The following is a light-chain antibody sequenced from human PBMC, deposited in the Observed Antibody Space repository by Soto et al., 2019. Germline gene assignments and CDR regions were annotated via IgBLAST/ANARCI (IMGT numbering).Light chain of an antibody. CDR2: GAS. V-gene: IGKV3-15*01. Sequence: EIVMTQSPATLPVSPGARATLSCRASQSVSSNLAWYQQKPCQAPRFLIYGASTRATGIPARFSGSGSGTEFTHTISSLQSEDFAVYYCQQYDNLPLTFGGGTKVEIK. CDR3: QQYDNLPLT. J-gene: IGKJ4*01. CDR1: QSVSSN.